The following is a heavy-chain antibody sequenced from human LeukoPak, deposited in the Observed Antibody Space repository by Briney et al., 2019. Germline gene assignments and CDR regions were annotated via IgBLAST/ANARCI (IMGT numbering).Heavy chain of an antibody. J-gene: IGHJ4*02. CDR2: ISSYTGST. D-gene: IGHD2-21*02. Sequence: GASVKVSCKASGYTFTSYSINWVRQAPGQGLEWVGWISSYTGSTNYAQKLQGRVTMTTDTSTSTAYMELRSLRSDDTAVYYCARIGDSYCGGDCYSDYWGQGTLVTVSS. CDR1: GYTFTSYS. V-gene: IGHV1-18*01. CDR3: ARIGDSYCGGDCYSDY.